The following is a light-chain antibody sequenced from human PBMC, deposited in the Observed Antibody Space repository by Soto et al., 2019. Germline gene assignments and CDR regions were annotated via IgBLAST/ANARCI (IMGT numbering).Light chain of an antibody. CDR2: KAS. CDR3: LQYNGYPLT. V-gene: IGKV1-5*03. J-gene: IGKJ4*01. Sequence: DIQMTQSPSTLSASVGDRVTITCRASQNINRWLAWYQQRPGKAPNLLIHKASTLEAGVPSRFSGRASGTEFTLTISSLQPDDFAAYFCLQYNGYPLTGGGGTKVEIK. CDR1: QNINRW.